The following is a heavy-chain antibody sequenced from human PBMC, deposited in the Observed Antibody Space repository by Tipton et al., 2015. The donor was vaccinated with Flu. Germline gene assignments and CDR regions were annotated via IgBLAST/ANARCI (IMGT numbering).Heavy chain of an antibody. Sequence: LVQSSETLSLTCTVSGDSMRSDYFWGWIRQAPGKGLEWIGEINHSGSTHYNSSLKSRVTMSVDSSKNQFSLHLSSVTAADTAVYYCARVSPRRVTAIVVVMLPEGYFDYWGQGTLAIVSS. D-gene: IGHD3-22*01. CDR1: GDSMRSDYF. V-gene: IGHV4-38-2*02. CDR2: INHSGST. J-gene: IGHJ4*02. CDR3: ARVSPRRVTAIVVVMLPEGYFDY.